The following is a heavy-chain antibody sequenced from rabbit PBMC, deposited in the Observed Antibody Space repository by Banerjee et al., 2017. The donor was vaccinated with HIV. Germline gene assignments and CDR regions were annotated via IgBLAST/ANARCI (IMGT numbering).Heavy chain of an antibody. J-gene: IGHJ6*01. Sequence: QEQLEESGGGLVKPEGSLTLTCKASGFPFSNKAVMCWVRQAPGKGLEWISCIAGSGSGFTYSATWANGRFTCSMTSSTTVTLQMTSLTVADTATYFCARDTGSSFSSYGMDLWGPGTLVTVS. D-gene: IGHD8-1*01. CDR1: GFPFSNKAV. CDR3: ARDTGSSFSSYGMDL. CDR2: IAGSGSGFT. V-gene: IGHV1S45*01.